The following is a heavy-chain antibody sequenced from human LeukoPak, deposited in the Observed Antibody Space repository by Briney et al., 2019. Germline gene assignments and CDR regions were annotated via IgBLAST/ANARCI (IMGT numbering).Heavy chain of an antibody. V-gene: IGHV3-43*01. CDR2: ISWDGGST. CDR1: GFTFDDYT. J-gene: IGHJ3*02. D-gene: IGHD3-22*01. CDR3: ARASHYYDSSGSHDAFDI. Sequence: GGSLRLSCAASGFTFDDYTMHWVRQAPGKGLEWVSLISWDGGSTYYADSVKGRFTISRDNSKNTLYLQMNSLRAEDTAVYYCARASHYYDSSGSHDAFDIWGQGTMVTVSS.